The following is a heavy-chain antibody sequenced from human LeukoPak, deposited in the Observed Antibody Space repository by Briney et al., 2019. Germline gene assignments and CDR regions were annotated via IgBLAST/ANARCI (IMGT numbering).Heavy chain of an antibody. V-gene: IGHV4-34*01. Sequence: PSETLSLTCAVYGGSFSGYYWSWIRQPPGKGLEWIGEINHSGSTNYNPSLKSRVTISVDTSKNQFSLKLSSVTAADTAVYYCARSYSGSYSDFFRIWGQGTMVTVSS. D-gene: IGHD1-26*01. CDR1: GGSFSGYY. CDR3: ARSYSGSYSDFFRI. J-gene: IGHJ3*02. CDR2: INHSGST.